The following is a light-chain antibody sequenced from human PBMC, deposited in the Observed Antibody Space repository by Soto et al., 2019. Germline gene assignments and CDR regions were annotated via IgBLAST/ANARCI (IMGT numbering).Light chain of an antibody. Sequence: DIPMTQSPSTLSAYVGDRDTIHCRASQSISSWLAWYQQKPGKAPKLLIYKASSLESGVPSRFSGSGSGTEFTLTISSLQPDDFATYYCQQYNSYSRTFAQGTKVDI. CDR1: QSISSW. CDR2: KAS. J-gene: IGKJ1*01. CDR3: QQYNSYSRT. V-gene: IGKV1-5*03.